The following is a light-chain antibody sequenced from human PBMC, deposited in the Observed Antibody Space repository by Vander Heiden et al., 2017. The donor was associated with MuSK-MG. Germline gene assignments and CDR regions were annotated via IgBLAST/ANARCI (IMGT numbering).Light chain of an antibody. V-gene: IGLV3-21*02. CDR1: NIGCQS. CDR3: QVWDSSSDHVV. Sequence: SYVLTQPPSVSVAPGHMARLTCGANNIGCQSVHWFHQKPGTAPVLVAHADSARPSGVPERFSGSNSENTATLTISRVEAGDEADYYCQVWDSSSDHVVFGGGTKLTVL. CDR2: ADS. J-gene: IGLJ2*01.